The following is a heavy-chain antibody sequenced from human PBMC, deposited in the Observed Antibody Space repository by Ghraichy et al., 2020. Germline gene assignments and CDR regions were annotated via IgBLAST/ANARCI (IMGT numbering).Heavy chain of an antibody. D-gene: IGHD3-3*01. V-gene: IGHV3-9*01. J-gene: IGHJ4*02. CDR3: AKDIVYDFWSGYPVFDY. CDR2: ISWNSGSI. CDR1: GFTFDDYA. Sequence: ALRLSCAASGFTFDDYAMHWVRQAPGKGLEWVSGISWNSGSIGYADSVKGRFTISRDNAKNSLYLQMNSLRAEDTALYYCAKDIVYDFWSGYPVFDYWGQGTLVTVSS.